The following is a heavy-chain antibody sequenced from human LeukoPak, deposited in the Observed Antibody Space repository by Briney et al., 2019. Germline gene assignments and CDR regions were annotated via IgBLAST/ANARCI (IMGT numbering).Heavy chain of an antibody. J-gene: IGHJ5*02. D-gene: IGHD2-15*01. CDR2: IYYSGST. Sequence: SETLSLTCTVSGGSISSSSYYWGWIRQPPGKGLEWIGSIYYSGSTYYNPSLKSRVTISVDTSKNQFSLKLSSVTAADTAVYYCARDHTFNCSGGSCYPRYNWFDPWGQGTLVTVSS. CDR3: ARDHTFNCSGGSCYPRYNWFDP. V-gene: IGHV4-39*07. CDR1: GGSISSSSYY.